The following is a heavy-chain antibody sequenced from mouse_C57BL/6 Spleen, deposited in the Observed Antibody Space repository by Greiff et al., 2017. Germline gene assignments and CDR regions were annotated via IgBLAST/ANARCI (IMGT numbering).Heavy chain of an antibody. V-gene: IGHV1-64*01. CDR3: ARSPYDYGGGAFDY. J-gene: IGHJ2*01. D-gene: IGHD2-4*01. CDR1: GYTFTSYW. CDR2: IHPNSGST. Sequence: QVQLQQPGAELVKPGASVKLSCKASGYTFTSYWMHWVKQRPGQGLEWIGMIHPNSGSTNYNEKFKSKATLTVDKSSSTAYMQLSSLTSEDSAVYYCARSPYDYGGGAFDYWGQGTTLTVSS.